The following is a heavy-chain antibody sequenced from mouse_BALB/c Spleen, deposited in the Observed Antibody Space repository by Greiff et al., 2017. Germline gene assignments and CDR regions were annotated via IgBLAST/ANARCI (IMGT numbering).Heavy chain of an antibody. CDR3: AKGNFDY. Sequence: VQLQQSGAELVRPGTSVKVSCKASGYAFTNYLIEWVKQRPGQGLEWIGVINPGSGGTNYNEKFKGKATLTADKSSSTAYMQLSSLTSDDSAVYFCAKGNFDYWGQGTTLTVSS. D-gene: IGHD2-14*01. J-gene: IGHJ2*01. CDR1: GYAFTNYL. CDR2: INPGSGGT. V-gene: IGHV1-54*01.